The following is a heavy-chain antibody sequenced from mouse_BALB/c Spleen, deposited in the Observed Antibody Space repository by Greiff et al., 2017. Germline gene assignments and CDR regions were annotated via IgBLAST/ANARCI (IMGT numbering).Heavy chain of an antibody. J-gene: IGHJ3*01. D-gene: IGHD1-1*01. CDR1: GYTFTDYN. CDR3: ARQGYYGSSSAWFAY. Sequence: VQLKQSGPELVKPGASVKISCKASGYTFTDYNMHWVKQSHGKSLEWIGYIYPYNGGTGYNQKFKSKATLTVDNSSSTAYMELRSLTSEDSAVYYCARQGYYGSSSAWFAYWGQGTLVTVSA. V-gene: IGHV1S29*02. CDR2: IYPYNGGT.